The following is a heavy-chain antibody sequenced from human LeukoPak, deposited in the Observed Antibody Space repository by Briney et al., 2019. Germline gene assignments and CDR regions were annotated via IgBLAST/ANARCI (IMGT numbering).Heavy chain of an antibody. Sequence: GGSLRLSCVASGFSFSTYWMSWVRQAPGKGLEYVASIQYDGSETFYGDSVKGRFTTSRDNSKTALYLQMDSLRPEDTAIYYCVKDRTGAWTFDFWGQGTLVTVSS. J-gene: IGHJ4*02. V-gene: IGHV3-30*02. CDR2: IQYDGSET. CDR3: VKDRTGAWTFDF. D-gene: IGHD1-14*01. CDR1: GFSFSTYW.